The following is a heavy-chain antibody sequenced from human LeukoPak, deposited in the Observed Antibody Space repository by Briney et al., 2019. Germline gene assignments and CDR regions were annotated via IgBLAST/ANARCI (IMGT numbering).Heavy chain of an antibody. V-gene: IGHV3-21*01. J-gene: IGHJ3*02. CDR3: ARHPPGSSGAFDI. Sequence: GGSLRLSCAASGFTFSSYSMNWVRQAPGKGLEWVSSISSSSSYIYYADSVKGRFTISRDNAKNSLYLQMNSLRAEDTAVYYCARHPPGSSGAFDIWGQGTMVTVSS. D-gene: IGHD1-14*01. CDR2: ISSSSSYI. CDR1: GFTFSSYS.